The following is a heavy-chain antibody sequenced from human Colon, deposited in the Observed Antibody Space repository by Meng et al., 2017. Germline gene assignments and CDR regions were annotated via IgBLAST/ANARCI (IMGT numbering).Heavy chain of an antibody. J-gene: IGHJ4*02. CDR1: GGSISSGDYY. CDR3: ARGASDYDFDY. V-gene: IGHV4-30-4*01. Sequence: QVQLQESGPGLVQPSQTLSLTCTVSGGSISSGDYYWSWIRQPPGKGLEWIGYIYYSGSTYSNASLKSRVTISIDRSKNQFSLKLSSVTAADTAVYYCARGASDYDFDYWGQGTLVTVSS. CDR2: IYYSGST. D-gene: IGHD3-22*01.